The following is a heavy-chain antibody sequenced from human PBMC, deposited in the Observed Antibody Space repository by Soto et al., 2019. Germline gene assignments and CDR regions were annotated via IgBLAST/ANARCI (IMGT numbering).Heavy chain of an antibody. Sequence: ASVKVSCKASGYTFTGYYIHWVRQAPGQGLEWTGWINPNTGGTNYAQKFQGRVTMTRDTSITTAYMELGRLRSDDTAVFYCAREEGHRGNFDAFDMWGQGTMVTVSS. D-gene: IGHD2-21*02. CDR1: GYTFTGYY. V-gene: IGHV1-2*02. J-gene: IGHJ3*02. CDR3: AREEGHRGNFDAFDM. CDR2: INPNTGGT.